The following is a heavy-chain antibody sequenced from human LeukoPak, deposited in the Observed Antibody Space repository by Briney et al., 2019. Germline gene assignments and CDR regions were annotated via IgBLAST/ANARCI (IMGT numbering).Heavy chain of an antibody. CDR1: GFTFSTYA. J-gene: IGHJ6*02. CDR3: AKDVRVGGGGMDV. D-gene: IGHD1-26*01. V-gene: IGHV3-23*01. CDR2: ISDSGANK. Sequence: GGSLRLSCAASGFTFSTYAMTLVRQAPGKGLEWVSLISDSGANKHYADSVKGRFTISRDDSKNTVSLQMNSLRAEDTAVYYCAKDVRVGGGGMDVWGQGTPVTVSS.